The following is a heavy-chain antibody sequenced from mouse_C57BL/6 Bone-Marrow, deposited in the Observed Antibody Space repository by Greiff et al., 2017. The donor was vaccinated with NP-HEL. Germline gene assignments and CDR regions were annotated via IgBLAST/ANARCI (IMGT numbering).Heavy chain of an antibody. CDR3: ARQDYGNYVGYFDV. V-gene: IGHV1-50*01. D-gene: IGHD2-1*01. CDR1: GYTFTSYW. J-gene: IGHJ1*03. CDR2: IDPSDSYT. Sequence: VQLQQPGAELVKPGASVKLSCKASGYTFTSYWMQWVKQRPGQGLEWIGEIDPSDSYTNYNQKFKGKATLTVDTSSSTAYMQLSSLTSEDSAVYYCARQDYGNYVGYFDVWGTGTTVTVSS.